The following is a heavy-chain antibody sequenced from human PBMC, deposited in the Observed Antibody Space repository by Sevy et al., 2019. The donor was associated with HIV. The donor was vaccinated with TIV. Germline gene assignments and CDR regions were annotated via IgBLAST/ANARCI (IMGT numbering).Heavy chain of an antibody. V-gene: IGHV4-39*01. CDR3: ASHSMAAVLGY. D-gene: IGHD3-16*01. CDR2: IYYSGST. CDR1: GGSISSSSYY. J-gene: IGHJ4*02. Sequence: SEILSLTCTVSGGSISSSSYYWGWIRQPPGKGLEWIGSIYYSGSTYYNPSLKSRVTISVDTSKNQFSLKLSSVTAADTAVYYCASHSMAAVLGYWGQGTLVTVSS.